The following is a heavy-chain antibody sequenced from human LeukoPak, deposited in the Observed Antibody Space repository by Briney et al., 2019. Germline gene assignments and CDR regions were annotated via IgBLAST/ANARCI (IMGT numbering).Heavy chain of an antibody. Sequence: SETLSLTCTVSGGSISSSSYYWGWIRQPPGKGLEWIGSLYYSGSTYYTPSLKSRVTISVDTSKNQFSLMLSSVTAADTAVYYCARHRSGGWYPGYFDYWGREPWSPSPQ. D-gene: IGHD6-19*01. J-gene: IGHJ4*02. V-gene: IGHV4-39*01. CDR3: ARHRSGGWYPGYFDY. CDR1: GGSISSSSYY. CDR2: LYYSGST.